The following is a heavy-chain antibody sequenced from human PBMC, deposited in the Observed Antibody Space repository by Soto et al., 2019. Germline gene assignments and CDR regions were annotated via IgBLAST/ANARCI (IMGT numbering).Heavy chain of an antibody. J-gene: IGHJ4*02. CDR3: ARQVLPYYFDS. CDR1: GGSLSSGAYY. D-gene: IGHD3-10*01. CDR2: IYYTGST. Sequence: SETPSLTCTVSGGSLSSGAYYWSWIRQPPGKGLEWIGYIYYTGSTNYNPSLKSRVTMSVDTSKNQFSLELSSVTAADTAVYYCARQVLPYYFDSWGQGTLVTVSS. V-gene: IGHV4-61*08.